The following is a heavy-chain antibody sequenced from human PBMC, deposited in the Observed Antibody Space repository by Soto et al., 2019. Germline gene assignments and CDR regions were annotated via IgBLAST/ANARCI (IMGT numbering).Heavy chain of an antibody. D-gene: IGHD5-12*01. V-gene: IGHV3-30*18. CDR3: AKSSEPYRYSGYDFDY. Sequence: GGSLRLSCAASGFTFSSYGMHWVRQAPGKGLEWVAVISYDGSNKYYADSVKGRFTISRDNSKNTLYLQMNSLRAEDTAVYYCAKSSEPYRYSGYDFDYWGQGTLVTVSS. CDR1: GFTFSSYG. CDR2: ISYDGSNK. J-gene: IGHJ4*02.